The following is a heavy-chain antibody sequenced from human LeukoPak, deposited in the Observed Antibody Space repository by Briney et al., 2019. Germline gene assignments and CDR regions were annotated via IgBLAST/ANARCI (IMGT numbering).Heavy chain of an antibody. Sequence: SSETLSLTCAVYGGSFSGYYWGWIRQPPGNGLEWIGEINHSGSTNYNPSLKSRVTISVDTSKNQFSLKLSSVTAADTAVYYCARGSRIAAAGNFDYWGQGTLVTVSS. J-gene: IGHJ4*02. CDR2: INHSGST. CDR3: ARGSRIAAAGNFDY. V-gene: IGHV4-34*01. CDR1: GGSFSGYY. D-gene: IGHD6-13*01.